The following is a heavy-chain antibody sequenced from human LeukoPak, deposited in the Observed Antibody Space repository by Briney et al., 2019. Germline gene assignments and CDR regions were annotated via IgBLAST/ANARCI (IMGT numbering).Heavy chain of an antibody. CDR1: SGSINSYY. Sequence: PSETLSLTCTVSSGSINSYYWDWVRQPPGKGLEWIGRIYTTGATQYNPSLKSRVTMSIDTSTNQFSLNLRSMTAADTAVYYCGRQGYTASYYFLDFWSQGTLVAVS. V-gene: IGHV4-4*07. CDR3: GRQGYTASYYFLDF. J-gene: IGHJ4*02. CDR2: IYTTGAT. D-gene: IGHD1-26*01.